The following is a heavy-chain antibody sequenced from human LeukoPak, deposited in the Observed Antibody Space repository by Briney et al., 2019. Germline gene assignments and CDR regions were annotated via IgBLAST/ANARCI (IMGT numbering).Heavy chain of an antibody. CDR1: GFTFSSYS. V-gene: IGHV3-21*04. CDR3: ARGGRGSAAVVAPRSFDI. Sequence: GGSLRLSCVASGFTFSSYSMNWVRQAPGKGLEWVSFISSSSSYIYYADSVKGRFIISRDISKNTLYLQMNSLRAEDSALYYCARGGRGSAAVVAPRSFDIWGQGTMVTVSS. CDR2: ISSSSSYI. J-gene: IGHJ3*02. D-gene: IGHD3-22*01.